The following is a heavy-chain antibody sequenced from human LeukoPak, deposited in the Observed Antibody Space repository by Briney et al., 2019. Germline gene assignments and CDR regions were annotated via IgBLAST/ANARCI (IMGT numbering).Heavy chain of an antibody. CDR1: GGSISSYY. J-gene: IGHJ2*01. V-gene: IGHV4-4*07. CDR2: IYTSGST. CDR3: ARVSIVGATAAYWYFDL. Sequence: SETLSFTCTVSGGSISSYYWSWIRQPAGKGLEWIGRIYTSGSTNYNPSLKSRVTMSVDTSKNQFSLKLSFVTAADTAVYYCARVSIVGATAAYWYFDLWGRGTLVTVSS. D-gene: IGHD1-26*01.